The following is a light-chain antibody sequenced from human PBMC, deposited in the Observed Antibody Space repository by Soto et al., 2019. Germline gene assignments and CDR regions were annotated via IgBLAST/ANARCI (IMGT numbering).Light chain of an antibody. Sequence: EIVLTQSPGTLSLSPGERATLSCRASQSVSSSYLAWYQQKPGQAPRLLIYGASIRATGIRDRFSGSGSGTDFTLTISRLEPEDFAVYYGQQYGSSPYTFGQGPKLEIK. V-gene: IGKV3-20*01. CDR2: GAS. J-gene: IGKJ2*01. CDR1: QSVSSSY. CDR3: QQYGSSPYT.